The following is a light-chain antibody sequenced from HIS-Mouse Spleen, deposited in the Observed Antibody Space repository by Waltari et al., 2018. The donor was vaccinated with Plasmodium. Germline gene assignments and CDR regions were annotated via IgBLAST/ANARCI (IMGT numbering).Light chain of an antibody. CDR2: EGS. CDR1: SSDVGRYNL. CDR3: CSYAGSSTFLYV. V-gene: IGLV2-23*01. J-gene: IGLJ1*01. Sequence: QSALTQPASVSGSPGQSITISCTGTSSDVGRYNLVSWSQQHPGKAPKLMIYEGSKRPSGVSNRFSGSKSGNTASLTISGLQAEDEADYYCCSYAGSSTFLYVFGTGTKVTVL.